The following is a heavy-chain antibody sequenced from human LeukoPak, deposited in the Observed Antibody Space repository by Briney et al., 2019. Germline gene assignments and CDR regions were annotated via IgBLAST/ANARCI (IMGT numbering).Heavy chain of an antibody. J-gene: IGHJ5*02. CDR3: ARDGYKYGSQGWFDP. Sequence: PSETLSLTCTVSGGSISSSSYYWGWIRQPPGKGLEWIGSIYYSGSTNYNPSLKSRVTISVDTSKNQFSLKLSSVTAADTAVYYCARDGYKYGSQGWFDPWGQGTLVTVSS. V-gene: IGHV4-39*07. D-gene: IGHD5-24*01. CDR1: GGSISSSSYY. CDR2: IYYSGST.